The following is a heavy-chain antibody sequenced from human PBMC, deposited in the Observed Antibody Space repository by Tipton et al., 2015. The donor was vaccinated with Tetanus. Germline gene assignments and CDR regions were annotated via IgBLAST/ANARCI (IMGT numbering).Heavy chain of an antibody. D-gene: IGHD3-9*01. CDR2: IYYSGST. CDR3: ARVRAMYDILTGYYNAFDF. Sequence: LRLSFTVSGGSISSGGYYWSWIRQHPGKGLEWIGYIYYSGSTYYNPSLKSRVTISVDTSKNQFSLKLSSVTAADTAVYYCARVRAMYDILTGYYNAFDFWGQETMFPVSS. V-gene: IGHV4-31*03. J-gene: IGHJ3*01. CDR1: GGSISSGGYY.